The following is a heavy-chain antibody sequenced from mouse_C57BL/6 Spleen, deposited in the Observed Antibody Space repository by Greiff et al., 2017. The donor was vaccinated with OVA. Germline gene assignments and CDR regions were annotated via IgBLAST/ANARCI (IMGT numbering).Heavy chain of an antibody. CDR2: IDPEDGDT. CDR3: TTDYYGGCYFDY. D-gene: IGHD1-1*01. J-gene: IGHJ2*01. Sequence: VQLQQSGAELVRPGASVKLSCTASGFNIKDYYMHWVKQRPEQGLEWIGRIDPEDGDTEYAPKFQGKATMTADTSSNTAYPQLSSLTSEDTAVYYCTTDYYGGCYFDYWGQGTTLTVSS. CDR1: GFNIKDYY. V-gene: IGHV14-1*01.